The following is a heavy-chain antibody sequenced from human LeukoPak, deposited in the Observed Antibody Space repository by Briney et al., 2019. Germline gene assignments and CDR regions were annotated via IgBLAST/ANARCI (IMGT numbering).Heavy chain of an antibody. CDR2: IIPILGIA. CDR1: GGTFSSYA. J-gene: IGHJ6*02. D-gene: IGHD6-6*01. Sequence: SVKVSCKASGGTFSSYAISWVRQAPGQGLEWMGRIIPILGIANYAQKFQGRVTITADKSTSTAYMELRSLRSEDTAVYYCARYSTSSDHYYYGMDVWGQGTTVTVSS. V-gene: IGHV1-69*04. CDR3: ARYSTSSDHYYYGMDV.